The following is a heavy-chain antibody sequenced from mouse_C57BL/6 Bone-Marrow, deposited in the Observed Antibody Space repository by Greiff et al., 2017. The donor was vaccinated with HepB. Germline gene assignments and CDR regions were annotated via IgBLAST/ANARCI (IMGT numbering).Heavy chain of an antibody. CDR1: GFSFNTYA. Sequence: EVQLQESGGGLVQPKGSLKLSCAASGFSFNTYAMNWVRQAPGKGLEWVARIRSKSNNYATYYADSVKDRFTISRDDSESMLYLQMNNLKTEDTAMYYCVRDDYDKGYFDYWGQGTTLTVSS. V-gene: IGHV10-1*01. J-gene: IGHJ2*01. CDR2: IRSKSNNYAT. D-gene: IGHD2-4*01. CDR3: VRDDYDKGYFDY.